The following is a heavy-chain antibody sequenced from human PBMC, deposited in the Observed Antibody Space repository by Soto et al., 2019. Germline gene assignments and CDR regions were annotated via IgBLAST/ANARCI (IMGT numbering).Heavy chain of an antibody. CDR3: ARGLRTYSSSWHNY. D-gene: IGHD6-13*01. CDR2: FDPEDGDT. CDR1: GYTLTELS. Sequence: GASVKVSCKVSGYTLTELSMHWVRQAPGKGLEWMGGFDPEDGDTIYAQKFQGRVTMTGDTSTGTAYMELSRLRSDDTAVYYCARGLRTYSSSWHNYWGQGTLVTVSS. J-gene: IGHJ4*02. V-gene: IGHV1-24*01.